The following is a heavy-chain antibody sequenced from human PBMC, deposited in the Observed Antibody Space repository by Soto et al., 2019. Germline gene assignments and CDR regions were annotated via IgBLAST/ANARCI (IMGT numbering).Heavy chain of an antibody. D-gene: IGHD6-13*01. V-gene: IGHV1-3*01. CDR3: VGRHVSATGIDWFDP. J-gene: IGHJ5*02. CDR1: GYTSTSYG. CDR2: INAANGDT. Sequence: ASVKVSCKASGYTSTSYGIHWVRQAPGQRLEWMGWINAANGDTKYSPKFQGRVTITRDTSASTAYMELSSLRSEDTAVYYCVGRHVSATGIDWFDPWGQGTLVTVSS.